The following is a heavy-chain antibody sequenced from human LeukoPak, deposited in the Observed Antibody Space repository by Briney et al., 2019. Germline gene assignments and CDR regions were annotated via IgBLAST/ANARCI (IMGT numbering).Heavy chain of an antibody. CDR3: ASLALKSGDHPV. CDR2: IYYSGKT. Sequence: PSETLSLTCTVSGVSITTISSYWAWIRPPPGTGLEWIGEIYYSGKTYYNPSFKSRLTISVDTSKNQFSLRLSSLTAADTAVFYCASLALKSGDHPVWGEGRLVIVS. CDR1: GVSITTISSY. V-gene: IGHV4-39*01. J-gene: IGHJ4*02. D-gene: IGHD2-21*01.